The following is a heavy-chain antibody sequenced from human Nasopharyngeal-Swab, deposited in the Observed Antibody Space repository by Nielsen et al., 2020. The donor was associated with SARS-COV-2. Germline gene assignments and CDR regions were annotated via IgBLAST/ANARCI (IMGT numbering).Heavy chain of an antibody. CDR3: ARVYDCVWGSYRYGGSLGIDY. Sequence: GSVKVSCKASGYTFTSYAMNWVRQAPGQGLEGLGWINTNTGNPTYAQGFTGRFVFSLDTSVSTAYLQISSLKAEDTAVYYCARVYDCVWGSYRYGGSLGIDYWGQGTLVTVSS. V-gene: IGHV7-4-1*02. CDR2: INTNTGNP. J-gene: IGHJ4*02. CDR1: GYTFTSYA. D-gene: IGHD3-16*02.